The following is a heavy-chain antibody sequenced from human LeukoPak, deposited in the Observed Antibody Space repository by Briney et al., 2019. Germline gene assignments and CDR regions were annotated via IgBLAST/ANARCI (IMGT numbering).Heavy chain of an antibody. J-gene: IGHJ4*02. Sequence: QPGGSLRLSCTASGFTFGDYAMSWVRQAPGKGLEWVGFIRSKAYGGTTEYAASVKGRFTISRDDSKSIAYLQMNSLKTEDTAVYYCTRMADYSPDYWGQGTLVTVSS. CDR1: GFTFGDYA. CDR2: IRSKAYGGTT. CDR3: TRMADYSPDY. V-gene: IGHV3-49*04. D-gene: IGHD4-11*01.